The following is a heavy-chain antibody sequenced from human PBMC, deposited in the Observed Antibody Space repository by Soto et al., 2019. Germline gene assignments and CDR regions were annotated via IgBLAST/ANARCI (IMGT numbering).Heavy chain of an antibody. D-gene: IGHD6-19*01. J-gene: IGHJ4*02. CDR3: TRHSSGWYDEY. CDR1: GYSFTSYW. V-gene: IGHV5-10-1*01. CDR2: IDPSDSYT. Sequence: PGESLKISFKGSGYSFTSYWISWVRQMPGKGLEWMGRIDPSDSYTNYSQSFQGHVTISADKSISTAYLQWSSLKASDTAMYYCTRHSSGWYDEYGGQGTLVKVPS.